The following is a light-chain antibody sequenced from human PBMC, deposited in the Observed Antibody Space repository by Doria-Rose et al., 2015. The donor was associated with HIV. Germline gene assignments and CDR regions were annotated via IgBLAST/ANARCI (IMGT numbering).Light chain of an antibody. CDR3: QQYGSSPLSYS. CDR1: PSVKRTF. V-gene: IGKV3-20*01. J-gene: IGKJ2*03. Sequence: TQSPGTLSLSPGERAILSCRARPSVKRTFLAWYQQKPGQAPRLLIYGASSRATGIPERFSGSGSGTDFALTISRLEPEDVAVYYCQQYGSSPLSYSFGQGTKLEI. CDR2: GAS.